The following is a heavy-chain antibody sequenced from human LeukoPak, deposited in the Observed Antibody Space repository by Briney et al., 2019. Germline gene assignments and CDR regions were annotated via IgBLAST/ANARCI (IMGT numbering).Heavy chain of an antibody. J-gene: IGHJ5*02. CDR2: INPNSGGT. CDR1: GYTFTGYY. D-gene: IGHD3-10*01. V-gene: IGHV1-2*04. CDR3: ARGSSTMVRGVISPNWFDP. Sequence: ASVKVSCKASGYTFTGYYMHWVRQAPGQGLEWMGWINPNSGGTNYAQKFQGWVTMTRDTSISTAYMELSRLRSDDTAVYYCARGSSTMVRGVISPNWFDPWGQGTLVTVSS.